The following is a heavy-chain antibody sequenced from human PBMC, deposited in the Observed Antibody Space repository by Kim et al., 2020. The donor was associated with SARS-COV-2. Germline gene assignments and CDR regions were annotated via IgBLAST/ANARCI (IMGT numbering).Heavy chain of an antibody. V-gene: IGHV3-23*01. J-gene: IGHJ4*01. D-gene: IGHD1-26*01. CDR1: GFTVSTNA. CDR2: ICGSGGST. Sequence: GGSLRLSCAASGFTVSTNAMSWVRQAPGKGLEWVAAICGSGGSTYSADSENRWIITCSDNNNNTQHLLKNRLTADATAVHCCGNLLGYRRSFNYWG. CDR3: GNLLGYRRSFNY.